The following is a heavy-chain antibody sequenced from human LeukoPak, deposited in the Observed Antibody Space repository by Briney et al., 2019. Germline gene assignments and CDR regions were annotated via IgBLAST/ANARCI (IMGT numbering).Heavy chain of an antibody. V-gene: IGHV3-74*01. Sequence: GGSLRLSCAASGFTVSSNYMSWVRQAPGKGLVWVSRINSDGSDTTYADSVKGRFTISRDNAKNTLYLQMNSLRAEDTAVYYCARGLLGGDGYNSYYFAYWGQGTLVTVSS. CDR1: GFTVSSNY. J-gene: IGHJ4*02. CDR2: INSDGSDT. CDR3: ARGLLGGDGYNSYYFAY. D-gene: IGHD5-24*01.